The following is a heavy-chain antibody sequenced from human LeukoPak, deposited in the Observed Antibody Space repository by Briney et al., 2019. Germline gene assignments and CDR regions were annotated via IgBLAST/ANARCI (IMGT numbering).Heavy chain of an antibody. CDR2: IGGSGGST. V-gene: IGHV3-23*01. J-gene: IGHJ5*02. D-gene: IGHD6-13*01. Sequence: PGGSLRLSCAASGFTFSSYAMSWVRQAPGKGLEWVSAIGGSGGSTYYADSVKGRFTISRDNSKNTLYLQMNSLRAEDTAVYYCAKGRGIAAAGVNWFDPWGQGTLVTVSS. CDR3: AKGRGIAAAGVNWFDP. CDR1: GFTFSSYA.